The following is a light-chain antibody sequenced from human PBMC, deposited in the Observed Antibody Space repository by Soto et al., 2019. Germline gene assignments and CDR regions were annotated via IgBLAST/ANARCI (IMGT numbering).Light chain of an antibody. V-gene: IGLV2-14*01. CDR2: ASS. CDR3: SSYTSGSTLYV. Sequence: QSVLTQPASVSGSPGQPITISCTGTSSDVGSYNYVSWYQQHPGKAPRLMIYASSNRPSGVSHRFSGSRSGNTASLTISGLQAEDEADYFCSSYTSGSTLYVFGSGTKVTVL. CDR1: SSDVGSYNY. J-gene: IGLJ1*01.